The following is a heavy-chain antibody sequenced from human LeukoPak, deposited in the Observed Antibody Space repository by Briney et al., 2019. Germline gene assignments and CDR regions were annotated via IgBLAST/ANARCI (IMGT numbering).Heavy chain of an antibody. J-gene: IGHJ6*02. V-gene: IGHV3-23*01. Sequence: GGSLRLSCAASGFTFSSYAMSWVRQAPGKGLGWVSAISGSGGSTYYADSVKGRFTISRDNSKNTLYLQMNSLRAEDTAVYYCARTLTDYYGMDVWGQGTTVTVSS. CDR1: GFTFSSYA. D-gene: IGHD1-14*01. CDR3: ARTLTDYYGMDV. CDR2: ISGSGGST.